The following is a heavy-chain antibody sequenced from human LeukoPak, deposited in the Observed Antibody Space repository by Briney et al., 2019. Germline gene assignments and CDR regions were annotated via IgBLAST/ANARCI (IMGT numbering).Heavy chain of an antibody. Sequence: SETLSLTCAVYGGSFSGYYWSWIRQPPGKGLEWIGEINHSGSTNYNPSLKSRVTISVDTSKNQFSLKLSSVTAADTAVYYCARDHDNWNYRRGWFDPWGQGTLVTVSS. J-gene: IGHJ5*02. CDR1: GGSFSGYY. D-gene: IGHD1-7*01. V-gene: IGHV4-34*01. CDR3: ARDHDNWNYRRGWFDP. CDR2: INHSGST.